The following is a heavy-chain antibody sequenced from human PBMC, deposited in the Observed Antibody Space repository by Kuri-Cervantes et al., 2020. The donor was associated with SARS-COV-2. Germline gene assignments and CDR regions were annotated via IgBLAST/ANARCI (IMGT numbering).Heavy chain of an antibody. CDR1: GYTFTGYY. D-gene: IGHD5-24*01. CDR2: INPNSGGT. CDR3: ARDAIRDGYNEGY. V-gene: IGHV1-2*02. Sequence: ASVKVSCKASGYTFTGYYVHWVRQAPGQGLEWMGWINPNSGGTNYAQKFQGRVTITADKSTSTAYMELSSLRSEDTAVYYCARDAIRDGYNEGYWGQGTLFTVSS. J-gene: IGHJ4*02.